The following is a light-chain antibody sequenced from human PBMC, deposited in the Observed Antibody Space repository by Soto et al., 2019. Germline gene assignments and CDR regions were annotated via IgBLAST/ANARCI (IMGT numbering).Light chain of an antibody. CDR2: EVS. CDR1: SSDVGGHYY. J-gene: IGLJ1*01. Sequence: QSALTQPASVSGSPGQSITISCTGTSSDVGGHYYVSWYQHHPGKAPKLMIYEVSNRPSGVSNRFSGSKSGNTASLTISWLQAEDEADYYCSSYSSSSTLVFGTGTKVTVL. CDR3: SSYSSSSTLV. V-gene: IGLV2-14*01.